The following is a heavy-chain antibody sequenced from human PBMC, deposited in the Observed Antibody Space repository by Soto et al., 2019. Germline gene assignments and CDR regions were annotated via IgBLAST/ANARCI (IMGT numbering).Heavy chain of an antibody. V-gene: IGHV3-48*02. CDR2: ISSSSSNI. Sequence: GGSLRLSCEASGLTFSSYGMTWVRQAPGKGLEWVADISSSSSNIYYVDSVKGRFTISRDNAKNSLYLQMNSLRDEDTAVYYCARDSPPFPIAVAGTGYYYYYGMDVWGQGTTVTVSS. CDR1: GLTFSSYG. D-gene: IGHD6-19*01. J-gene: IGHJ6*02. CDR3: ARDSPPFPIAVAGTGYYYYYGMDV.